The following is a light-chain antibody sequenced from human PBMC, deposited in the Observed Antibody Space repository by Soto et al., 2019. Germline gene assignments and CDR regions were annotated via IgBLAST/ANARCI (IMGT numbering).Light chain of an antibody. V-gene: IGKV3-15*01. J-gene: IGKJ1*01. CDR3: QQYNNWPRT. Sequence: EIVVTKSPATLSVSPGERATLSCRASQSVSSNLTWYQQKPGQAPRVLIYGASTRATGFPARFSGSGSGTEFTLTISSLQSEDFAVYYCQQYNNWPRTFGQGTKVDIK. CDR2: GAS. CDR1: QSVSSN.